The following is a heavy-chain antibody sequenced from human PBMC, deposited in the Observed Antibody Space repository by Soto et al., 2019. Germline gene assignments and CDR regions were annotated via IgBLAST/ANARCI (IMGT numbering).Heavy chain of an antibody. CDR1: GYTFTSYA. D-gene: IGHD6-13*01. J-gene: IGHJ3*02. V-gene: IGHV1-3*01. CDR2: INAGNGNT. Sequence: ASVKVSCKASGYTFTSYAMHWVRQAPGQRLEWMGWINAGNGNTKYSQKFQGRVTITRDTSASTAYMELSSLRSEDTAVYYCGRDGAAAGYAFDSWGQGTMVTVSS. CDR3: GRDGAAAGYAFDS.